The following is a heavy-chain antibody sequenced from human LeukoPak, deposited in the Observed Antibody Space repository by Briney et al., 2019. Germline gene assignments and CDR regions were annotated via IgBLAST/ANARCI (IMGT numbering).Heavy chain of an antibody. Sequence: ASVKVSCKASGYTFTSYDINWVRQAAGQGLEWMGWMNPNSGNTDYAQKFQGRITITRNTSISTAYMKLSSLRSEDTAVYYCARGGDNWNDYFDYWGQGTLVTVST. CDR1: GYTFTSYD. CDR2: MNPNSGNT. J-gene: IGHJ4*02. CDR3: ARGGDNWNDYFDY. V-gene: IGHV1-8*03. D-gene: IGHD1-1*01.